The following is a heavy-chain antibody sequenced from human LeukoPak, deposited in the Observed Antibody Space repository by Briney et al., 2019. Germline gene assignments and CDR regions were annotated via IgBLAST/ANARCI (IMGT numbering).Heavy chain of an antibody. J-gene: IGHJ3*02. Sequence: GGSLRLSCAASGFTFSSYSMNWVRQAPGKGLEWVSSISSSSYIYYADSVKGRFTISRDNAKNSLYLQMNSLRAEDTAVYYCARDLSELRSAFDIWGQGTMVTVSS. CDR1: GFTFSSYS. D-gene: IGHD1-7*01. CDR2: ISSSSYI. CDR3: ARDLSELRSAFDI. V-gene: IGHV3-21*01.